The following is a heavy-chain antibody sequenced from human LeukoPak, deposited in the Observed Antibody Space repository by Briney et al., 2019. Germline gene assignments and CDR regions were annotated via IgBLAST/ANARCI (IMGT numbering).Heavy chain of an antibody. V-gene: IGHV7-4-1*02. J-gene: IGHJ4*02. CDR1: GYTFTSYA. Sequence: ASVKVSCKASGYTFTSYAMNWVRQAPRQGLEWMGWINTNTGDPTYAQGFTGRFVFSLDTSVSTAYLQISSLKAEDTAVYYCARDFGANDYSNYDDYWGQGTLVTVSS. CDR3: ARDFGANDYSNYDDY. CDR2: INTNTGDP. D-gene: IGHD4-11*01.